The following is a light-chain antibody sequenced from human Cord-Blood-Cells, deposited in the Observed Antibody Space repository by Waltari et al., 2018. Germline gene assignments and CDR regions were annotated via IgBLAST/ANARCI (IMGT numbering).Light chain of an antibody. CDR1: SSDVGSYNL. CDR2: EGS. V-gene: IGLV2-23*01. Sequence: QSALTQPASVSGSPGQSITISCTGTSSDVGSYNLVSWYQQHPGKALKLMIYEGSKRPSGVSHRFTGSKSGNTASLTISGLQAEDEADYYCCSYAGSSTLVFGGGTKLTVL. J-gene: IGLJ3*02. CDR3: CSYAGSSTLV.